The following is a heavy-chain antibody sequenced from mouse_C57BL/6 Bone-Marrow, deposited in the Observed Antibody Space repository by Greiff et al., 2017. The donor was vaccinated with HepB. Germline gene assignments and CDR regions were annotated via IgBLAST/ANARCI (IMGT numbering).Heavy chain of an antibody. D-gene: IGHD1-1*01. CDR2: IHPNSGST. CDR3: ARGSSSAWFAY. V-gene: IGHV1-64*01. Sequence: VKLQQPGAELVKPGASVKLSCKASGYTFTSYWMHWVKQRPGQGLEWIGMIHPNSGSTNYNEKFKSKATLTVDKSSSTAYMQLSSLTSEDSAVYYCARGSSSAWFAYWGQGTLVTVSA. CDR1: GYTFTSYW. J-gene: IGHJ3*01.